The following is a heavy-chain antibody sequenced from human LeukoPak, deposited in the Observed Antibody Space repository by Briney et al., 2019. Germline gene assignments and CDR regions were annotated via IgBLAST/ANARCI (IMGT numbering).Heavy chain of an antibody. V-gene: IGHV3-23*01. D-gene: IGHD3-10*01. CDR2: IVGSGVTT. CDR3: AKVPYYYGSGSYSHYDY. J-gene: IGHJ4*02. CDR1: GFTFSNYG. Sequence: GGTLRLSCVASGFTFSNYGMNWVRQAPGKGLEWVSGIVGSGVTTYYADSVKGRFTISRDNSKNTLYLHMNSLRAEDTAVYYCAKVPYYYGSGSYSHYDYWGQGTLVTVSS.